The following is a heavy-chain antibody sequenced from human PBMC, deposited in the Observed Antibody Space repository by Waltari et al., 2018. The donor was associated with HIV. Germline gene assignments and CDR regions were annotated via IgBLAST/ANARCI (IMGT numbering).Heavy chain of an antibody. J-gene: IGHJ4*02. D-gene: IGHD3-22*01. CDR1: GFPFRNYG. Sequence: QVQLVESGGGVVQPGGSLRLSCTASGFPFRNYGMYWVRQAPGKGLQWVAFIRYDGTNKYYADSVKGRFIISRDNSKNTLSLQMHSLRAEDTAVYYCAKAPHHYDSSGPVYWGQGTLVTVSS. V-gene: IGHV3-30*02. CDR3: AKAPHHYDSSGPVY. CDR2: IRYDGTNK.